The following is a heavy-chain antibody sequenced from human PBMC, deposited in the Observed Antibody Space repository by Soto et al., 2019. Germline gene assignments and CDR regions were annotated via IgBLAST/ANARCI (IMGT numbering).Heavy chain of an antibody. D-gene: IGHD3-10*01. CDR2: IYYTGTT. Sequence: SETLSLTCTVSGGSINDHYWSYIRQSPGKGLEWIGWIYYTGTTSYNPSLRSRLTISVDTSKNQVSLSLNSVTAADTAVYYCARYSTYGPKFFDYWGQGALVTVSS. CDR3: ARYSTYGPKFFDY. J-gene: IGHJ4*02. CDR1: GGSINDHY. V-gene: IGHV4-59*11.